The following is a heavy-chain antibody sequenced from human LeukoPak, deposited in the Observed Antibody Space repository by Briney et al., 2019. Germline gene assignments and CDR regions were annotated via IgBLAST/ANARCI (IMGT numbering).Heavy chain of an antibody. CDR2: IDSGGTT. D-gene: IGHD2-15*01. V-gene: IGHV3-53*01. Sequence: GGSLRLSCAASGFIVSSNFMSWVRQAPGKGLEWVSIIDSGGTTYYADSVKGRFTISRDNSKNTVYLQMNSLRVEDTAVYSCARGYCSGGGCSKATDYWGQGTLVTVSS. CDR3: ARGYCSGGGCSKATDY. J-gene: IGHJ4*02. CDR1: GFIVSSNF.